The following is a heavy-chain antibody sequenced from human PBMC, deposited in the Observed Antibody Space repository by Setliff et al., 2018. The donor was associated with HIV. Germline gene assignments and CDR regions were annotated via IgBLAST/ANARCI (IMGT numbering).Heavy chain of an antibody. Sequence: SETLSLTCDVYGGSFRGYYWSWIRQSPGKGLEWIAEINDSGTTTSNPSLKSRVTISLDTPKYQFSLKLNSVTAADTAVYYCARSTWTRFGGALTQLWPQRGAFDIWGQGTKVTVSS. CDR1: GGSFRGYY. J-gene: IGHJ3*02. V-gene: IGHV4-34*01. CDR2: INDSGTT. D-gene: IGHD5-18*01. CDR3: ARSTWTRFGGALTQLWPQRGAFDI.